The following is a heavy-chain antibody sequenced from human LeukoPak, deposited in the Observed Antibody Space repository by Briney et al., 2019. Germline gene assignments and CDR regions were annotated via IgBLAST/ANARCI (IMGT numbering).Heavy chain of an antibody. J-gene: IGHJ4*02. CDR2: FSYDGSSK. CDR1: GFTFSSYA. D-gene: IGHD6-13*01. CDR3: ARDPPHYSSSWYYFDY. Sequence: TGGSLRLSCAASGFTFSSYAMHWVRQAPGKGLEWVTLFSYDGSSKYYADSVRGRFTISRDNSKNTLYLQMNSLRADDSALYYCARDPPHYSSSWYYFDYWGQGTLVTVSS. V-gene: IGHV3-30-3*01.